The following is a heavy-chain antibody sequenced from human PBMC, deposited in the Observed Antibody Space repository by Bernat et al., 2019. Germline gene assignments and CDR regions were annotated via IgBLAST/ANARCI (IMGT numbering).Heavy chain of an antibody. V-gene: IGHV3-23*01. CDR2: ISGSGGST. Sequence: EVQLLESGGGLVQPGGSLRLSCAASGFTFSSYAMSWVRQAPGKGLEWVSAISGSGGSTYYADSVKGRFTISRDNSKNTLYLQMNSLRAEDTAVYYCAKEEIMITVGGEGDYYVDVWGKGTTVTVS. J-gene: IGHJ6*03. D-gene: IGHD3-16*01. CDR1: GFTFSSYA. CDR3: AKEEIMITVGGEGDYYVDV.